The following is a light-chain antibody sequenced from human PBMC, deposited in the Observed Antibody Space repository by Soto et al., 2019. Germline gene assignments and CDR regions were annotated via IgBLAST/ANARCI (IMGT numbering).Light chain of an antibody. CDR1: QSVSSTS. J-gene: IGKJ3*01. Sequence: DIVLTQSPGTLSLSPGERATLSCRASQSVSSTSLAWYHQKPGQAPRLLIYGTSTRDTGIPDRFSGSGSGTDVTLTISRLEPEDFAVYYCQQYGISLYTFCSATKLDIK. CDR2: GTS. V-gene: IGKV3-20*01. CDR3: QQYGISLYT.